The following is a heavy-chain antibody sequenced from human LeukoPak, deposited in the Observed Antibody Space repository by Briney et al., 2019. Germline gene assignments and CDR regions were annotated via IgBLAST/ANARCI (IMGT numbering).Heavy chain of an antibody. J-gene: IGHJ3*02. Sequence: TGGSLRLSCAASGFTVSSNYMTWVRQAPGKGLEWVSIIYNGGSTYYADSVKGRFTISRDNSKNSLYLQVNSLRVEDTAVYYCARDGSGLGYCSSPNCRGAFDIWGQGTMVTVSS. V-gene: IGHV3-66*01. CDR2: IYNGGST. CDR1: GFTVSSNY. CDR3: ARDGSGLGYCSSPNCRGAFDI. D-gene: IGHD2-2*01.